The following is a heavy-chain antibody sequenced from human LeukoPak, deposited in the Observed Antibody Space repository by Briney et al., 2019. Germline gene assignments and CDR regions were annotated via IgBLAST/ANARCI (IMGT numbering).Heavy chain of an antibody. CDR2: FDPEDGET. J-gene: IGHJ6*04. Sequence: ASVKVSYKVSGYTLTELSMHWVRQAPGKGLEWMGGFDPEDGETIYAQKFQGRVTMTGDTSTDTAYMELSSLRSEDTAVYYCATLWFGELFPIMDVWGKGTTVTVSS. D-gene: IGHD3-10*01. CDR3: ATLWFGELFPIMDV. CDR1: GYTLTELS. V-gene: IGHV1-24*01.